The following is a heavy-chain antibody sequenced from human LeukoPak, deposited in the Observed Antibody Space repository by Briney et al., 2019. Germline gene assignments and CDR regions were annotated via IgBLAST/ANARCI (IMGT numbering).Heavy chain of an antibody. J-gene: IGHJ4*02. Sequence: GGSLRLSCAASGFIFSSYAMSWVRQVPGKGLEWVSGISGSGGSTHYADSVKGRFTISRDNSKNRLHLQMTSLRAEDTAVYYCAKDFWSGYYPNYWGQGTLVTVSS. V-gene: IGHV3-23*01. CDR2: ISGSGGST. CDR1: GFIFSSYA. D-gene: IGHD3-3*01. CDR3: AKDFWSGYYPNY.